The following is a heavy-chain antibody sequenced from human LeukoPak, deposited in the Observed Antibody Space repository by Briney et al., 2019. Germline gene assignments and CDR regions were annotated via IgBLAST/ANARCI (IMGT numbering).Heavy chain of an antibody. CDR3: ARSRDHWYFPL. J-gene: IGHJ2*01. D-gene: IGHD3-3*01. V-gene: IGHV4-61*08. Sequence: SETLSLTCAVSGGSISSGGYYWNWLRQPPGKGLEWLASMFYTGDIQYNPSLESRATISVDTSKNQFSLNMTSVTAADTAIYYCARSRDHWYFPLWGRGALVSVAS. CDR1: GGSISSGGYY. CDR2: MFYTGDI.